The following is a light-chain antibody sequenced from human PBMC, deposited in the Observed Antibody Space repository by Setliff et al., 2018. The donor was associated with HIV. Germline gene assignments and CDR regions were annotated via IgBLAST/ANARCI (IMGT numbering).Light chain of an antibody. Sequence: QSVLTQPASVSGSPGQSITISRTGTSSDVGGYSYVSWYQQHPGKAPKLIIYEVRNRPSGVSNRFSGSKSGNTASLTISGLQTEDEADYYCSSYAITNTLPFGTGTKVTVL. CDR3: SSYAITNTLP. CDR1: SSDVGGYSY. V-gene: IGLV2-14*01. J-gene: IGLJ1*01. CDR2: EVR.